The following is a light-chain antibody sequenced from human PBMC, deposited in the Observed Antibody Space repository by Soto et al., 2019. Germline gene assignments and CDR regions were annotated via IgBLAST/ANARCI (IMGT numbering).Light chain of an antibody. CDR3: VLLYGGAWV. V-gene: IGLV7-43*01. J-gene: IGLJ3*02. CDR2: RTS. CDR1: TGAVTSDYY. Sequence: QTVVTQEPSLTVSPGGTVTLTCALTTGAVTSDYYPNWFQRKPGQALRTLIYRTSNKHSWTPARFSGSLLGGKAALTLSGVQPEDETDYYCVLLYGGAWVFGGGTKLTVL.